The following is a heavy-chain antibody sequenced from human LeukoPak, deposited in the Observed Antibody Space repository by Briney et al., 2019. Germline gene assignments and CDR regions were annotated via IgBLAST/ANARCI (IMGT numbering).Heavy chain of an antibody. CDR1: GFTFTNYG. CDR2: ISAYNGDT. D-gene: IGHD6-13*01. V-gene: IGHV1-18*01. J-gene: IGHJ4*02. Sequence: ASVKVSCTASGFTFTNYGFTWVRQAPGQGLEWMGWISAYNGDTNYAQKLQGRVTMTTDTSTGTAYMELRSLRSDDTAVYYCARIAERQLAYFDYWGQGTLVTVSS. CDR3: ARIAERQLAYFDY.